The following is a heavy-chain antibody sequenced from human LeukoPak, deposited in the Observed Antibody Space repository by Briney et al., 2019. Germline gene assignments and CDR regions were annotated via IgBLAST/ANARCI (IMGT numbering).Heavy chain of an antibody. CDR3: AKSELYDY. CDR1: GFTFSSYG. J-gene: IGHJ4*02. V-gene: IGHV3-30*18. Sequence: GRSLRLSCAASGFTFSSYGMHWVRQAPGKGLEWVAVISYDGSNKYYADSVKGRFTISRDNSKNTLYLQMNSLRAEDTAVYYCAKSELYDYWGQGTLVTVSS. D-gene: IGHD1-1*01. CDR2: ISYDGSNK.